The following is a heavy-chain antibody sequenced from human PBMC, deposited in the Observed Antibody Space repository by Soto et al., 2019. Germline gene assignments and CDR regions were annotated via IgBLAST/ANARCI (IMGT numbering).Heavy chain of an antibody. CDR1: VGSSSSGGYY. J-gene: IGHJ6*02. D-gene: IGHD3-9*01. CDR3: ASASHYDILTGYGSYLYYYGMDV. CDR2: IYYSGST. Sequence: TSETLSLTCTVSVGSSSSGGYYWSWIRQHPGKGLEWIGYIYYSGSTYYNPSLKSRVTISVDTSKNQFSLKLSSVTAADTAVYYCASASHYDILTGYGSYLYYYGMDVWGQGTTVTVSS. V-gene: IGHV4-31*03.